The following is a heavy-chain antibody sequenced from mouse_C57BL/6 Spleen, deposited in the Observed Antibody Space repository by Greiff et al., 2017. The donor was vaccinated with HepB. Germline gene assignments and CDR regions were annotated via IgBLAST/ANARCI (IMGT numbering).Heavy chain of an antibody. V-gene: IGHV14-4*01. CDR1: GFNIKDDY. CDR2: IDPENGDT. CDR3: TTAGSDFDD. J-gene: IGHJ2*01. D-gene: IGHD4-1*01. Sequence: VQLQQSGAELVRPGASVKLSCTASGFNIKDDYMHWVKQRPEQGLEWIGWIDPENGDTEYASKFQGKATITADTSSNTAYLQLSSLTSEDTAVYYWTTAGSDFDDWGQGTTLTVSS.